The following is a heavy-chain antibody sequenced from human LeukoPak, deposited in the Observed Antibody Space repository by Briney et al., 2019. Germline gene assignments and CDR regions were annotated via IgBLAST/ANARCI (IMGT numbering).Heavy chain of an antibody. D-gene: IGHD6-19*01. CDR1: GGSISSGGYY. V-gene: IGHV4-61*08. CDR2: IYYSGST. Sequence: SETLSLTCTVSGGSISSGGYYWSWIRQPPGKGLEWIGYIYYSGSTNYNPSLKSRVTISVDTSKNQFSLKLSSVTAADTAVYYCARDWSSSGWYDYWGQGTLVTVSS. J-gene: IGHJ4*02. CDR3: ARDWSSSGWYDY.